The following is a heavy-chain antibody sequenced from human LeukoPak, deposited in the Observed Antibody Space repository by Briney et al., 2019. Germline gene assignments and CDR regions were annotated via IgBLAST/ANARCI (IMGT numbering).Heavy chain of an antibody. CDR3: TTIRLAFAEAANSMYY. CDR2: IKSKTDGGTT. V-gene: IGHV3-15*01. Sequence: GGSLRLSCVASGFTFRSYAMSWVRQAPGKGLEWVGRIKSKTDGGTTDYAAPVKGRFTISRDDSKNTLYLQMNSLKTEDTAVYYCTTIRLAFAEAANSMYYWGQGTLVTVSS. D-gene: IGHD2/OR15-2a*01. CDR1: GFTFRSYA. J-gene: IGHJ4*02.